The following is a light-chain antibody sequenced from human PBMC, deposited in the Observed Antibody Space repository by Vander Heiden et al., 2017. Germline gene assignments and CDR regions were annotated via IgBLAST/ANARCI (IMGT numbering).Light chain of an antibody. CDR3: QSADSSGIYEV. V-gene: IGLV3-25*02. CDR1: ALPKQY. J-gene: IGLJ2*01. CDR2: KDS. Sequence: SYELTHPPPVSVSPGQTARITCSGNALPKQYADWYQQKPGQAPVLVIYKDSERPSGIPERCSGSSSATTVTLTISRVQAAEEADYYCQSADSSGIYEVFGGGTKLTVL.